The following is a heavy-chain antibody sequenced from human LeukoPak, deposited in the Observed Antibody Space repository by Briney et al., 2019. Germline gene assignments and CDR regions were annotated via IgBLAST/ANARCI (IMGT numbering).Heavy chain of an antibody. CDR3: ARELHVERDDY. J-gene: IGHJ4*02. CDR1: GFVFTGYG. CDR2: ISANDGKT. Sequence: ASVNVSCKASGFVFTGYGFTWVRQAPGQGLEWMGWISANDGKTHYSERHQGRVTMTTDTVTSTAYMELRSLRSDDTAVYYCARELHVERDDYWGQGTLVTVSS. D-gene: IGHD1-1*01. V-gene: IGHV1-18*01.